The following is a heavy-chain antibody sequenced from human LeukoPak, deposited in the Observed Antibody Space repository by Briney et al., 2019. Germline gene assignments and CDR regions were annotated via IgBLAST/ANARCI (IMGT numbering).Heavy chain of an antibody. CDR1: GFTFDDYA. D-gene: IGHD5-24*01. CDR3: AKFKISVENYYYYGMDV. V-gene: IGHV3-9*01. Sequence: LPGRSLRLSCAASGFTFDDYAMHWVRQAPGKGLEWVSGISWNSGSIGYADSVKGRFTISRDNSKNTLYLQMNSLRAEDTAVYYCAKFKISVENYYYYGMDVWGQGTTVTVSS. J-gene: IGHJ6*02. CDR2: ISWNSGSI.